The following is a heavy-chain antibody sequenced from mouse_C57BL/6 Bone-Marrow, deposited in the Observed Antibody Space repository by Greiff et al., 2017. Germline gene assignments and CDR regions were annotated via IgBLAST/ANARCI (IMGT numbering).Heavy chain of an antibody. J-gene: IGHJ4*01. CDR2: INPNNGGT. Sequence: VQLQQSGPELVKPGASVKISCKASGYTFTDYYMNWVKQSHGKSLEWIGDINPNNGGTSYNQKFKGKATLTVDKSSSTAYMELRSLTSEDSAVYYCARAAYGSIAMDYWGQGTSVTVSS. D-gene: IGHD1-1*01. CDR3: ARAAYGSIAMDY. CDR1: GYTFTDYY. V-gene: IGHV1-26*01.